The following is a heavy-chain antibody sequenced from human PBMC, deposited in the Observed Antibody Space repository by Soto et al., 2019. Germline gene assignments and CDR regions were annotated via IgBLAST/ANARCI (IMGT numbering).Heavy chain of an antibody. Sequence: PGGSLRLSCAASGFTFSSYAMSWVLQAPWKGLEWVSAISGSGGSTYYADSVKGRFTISRDNSKNTLYLQMNSLRAEDTAVYYCAKDLSDYYDSSGYYASTFDYWGQGTLVTVSS. V-gene: IGHV3-23*01. CDR3: AKDLSDYYDSSGYYASTFDY. CDR2: ISGSGGST. D-gene: IGHD3-22*01. J-gene: IGHJ4*02. CDR1: GFTFSSYA.